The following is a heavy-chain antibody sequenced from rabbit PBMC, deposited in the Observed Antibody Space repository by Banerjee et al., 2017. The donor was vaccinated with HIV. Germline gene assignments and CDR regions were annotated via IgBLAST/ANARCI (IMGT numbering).Heavy chain of an antibody. D-gene: IGHD1-1*01. CDR2: IGSGST. J-gene: IGHJ4*01. V-gene: IGHV1S40*01. Sequence: QSLEESGGDLVKPGASLTLTCKASGFSFSSSYWICWVRQAPGKGLEWIGCIGSGSTWYASWAKGRFTISKTSSTTVTLQLNSLTAADTATYFCARGNGYWDLWGPGTLVTVS. CDR3: ARGNGYWDL. CDR1: GFSFSSSYW.